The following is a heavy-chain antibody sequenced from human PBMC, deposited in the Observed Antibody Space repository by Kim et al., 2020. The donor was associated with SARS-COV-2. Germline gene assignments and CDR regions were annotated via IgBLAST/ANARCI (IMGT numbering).Heavy chain of an antibody. CDR2: ISSSSSYI. Sequence: GGSLRLSCAASGFTFSSYSMNWVRQAPGKGLEWVSSISSSSSYIYYADSVKGRFTISRDNAKNSLYLQMNSLRAEDTAVYYCARAAAATYYYYYGMDVWGQGTTVTVSS. V-gene: IGHV3-21*01. J-gene: IGHJ6*02. CDR1: GFTFSSYS. CDR3: ARAAAATYYYYYGMDV. D-gene: IGHD2-15*01.